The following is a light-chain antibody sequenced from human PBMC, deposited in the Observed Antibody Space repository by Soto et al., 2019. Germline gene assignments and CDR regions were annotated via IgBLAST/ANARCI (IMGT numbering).Light chain of an antibody. CDR1: SSDVGGYNY. J-gene: IGLJ3*02. CDR2: DVS. CDR3: SSYTSSSSWV. Sequence: QSALTQPASVSGSPGQSITISCTGTSSDVGGYNYVSWYQQHPGKPPKLMIYDVSNRPSGVSNRFSGSKSGNTASLTISGLQAEDEADYYFSSYTSSSSWVFGGGTQVTVL. V-gene: IGLV2-14*01.